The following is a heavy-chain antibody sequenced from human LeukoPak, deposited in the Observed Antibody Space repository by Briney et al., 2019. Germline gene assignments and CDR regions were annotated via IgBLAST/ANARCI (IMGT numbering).Heavy chain of an antibody. J-gene: IGHJ5*02. CDR3: ARDLWNSSKGKYNWFDP. CDR1: GGTFSSYT. V-gene: IGHV1-69*04. CDR2: IIPLLGIA. D-gene: IGHD6-13*01. Sequence: ASVKVSCKASGGTFSSYTISWVRQAPGQGLEWMGRIIPLLGIANYAQKFQGRVTITADKSTSTAYMELSSLRSEDTAVYYCARDLWNSSKGKYNWFDPWGQGTLVTVSS.